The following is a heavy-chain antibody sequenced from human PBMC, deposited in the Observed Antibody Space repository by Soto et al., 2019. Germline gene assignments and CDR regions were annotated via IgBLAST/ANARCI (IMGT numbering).Heavy chain of an antibody. CDR3: ARDKLYSYGPRVDY. V-gene: IGHV3-48*03. CDR1: GFTFSSYE. CDR2: ISSSGSTI. Sequence: EVQLVESGGGLVQPGGSLRLSCAASGFTFSSYEMNWVRQAPGKGLEWVSYISSSGSTIYYADSVKGRFTISRDNAKNSLYLQMNSMRAEDTAVYYCARDKLYSYGPRVDYWGQGTLVTGSS. J-gene: IGHJ4*02. D-gene: IGHD5-18*01.